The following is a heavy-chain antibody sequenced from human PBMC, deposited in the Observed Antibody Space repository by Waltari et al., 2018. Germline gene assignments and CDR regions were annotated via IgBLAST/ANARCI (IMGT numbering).Heavy chain of an antibody. Sequence: EVQLVESGGGLVQQGRSLRLSCTASGFNFGDYSMSWVRQAPGKGLEWVSFISRSGSNSYYADSVKGRFTISRDNDKNTLFLQMDSLTAEDTAVYYCARDVGLGKPDYWGQGTLVTVSS. D-gene: IGHD7-27*01. V-gene: IGHV3-48*03. J-gene: IGHJ4*02. CDR2: ISRSGSNS. CDR3: ARDVGLGKPDY. CDR1: GFNFGDYS.